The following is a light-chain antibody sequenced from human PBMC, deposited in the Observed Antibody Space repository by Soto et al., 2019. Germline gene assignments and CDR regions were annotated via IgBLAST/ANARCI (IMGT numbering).Light chain of an antibody. J-gene: IGKJ3*01. CDR3: QQSYTSPT. CDR1: QTISNY. V-gene: IGKV1-39*01. CDR2: GAS. Sequence: DIPLTQSPSSLCASVGDRVTITCRARQTISNYLNWYQMKPGKAPKLLIYGASSLQNGVPPRFSGSGSGTDFALTIRNLEPEYFAAYFCQQSYTSPTVGPGTKVDL.